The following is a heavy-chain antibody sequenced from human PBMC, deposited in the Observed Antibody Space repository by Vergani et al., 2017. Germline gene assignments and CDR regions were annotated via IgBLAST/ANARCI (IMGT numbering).Heavy chain of an antibody. CDR3: AKQGGYDFWSGQYYFDF. J-gene: IGHJ4*02. D-gene: IGHD3-3*01. Sequence: EVQLVESGGGLVQPGRSLRLSCAASGFTFDDYAMHWVRQAPGKGLEWVSGISVSGRSIYYADSVKGRFTISRDNSKNTLSLQMNSLRAADTAVYYCAKQGGYDFWSGQYYFDFWGQGTLVTVSS. CDR1: GFTFDDYA. CDR2: ISVSGRSI. V-gene: IGHV3-23*04.